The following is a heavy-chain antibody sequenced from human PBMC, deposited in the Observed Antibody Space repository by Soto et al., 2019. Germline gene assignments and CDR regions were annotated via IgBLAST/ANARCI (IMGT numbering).Heavy chain of an antibody. V-gene: IGHV4-39*01. Sequence: SETLSLTCTVSGGSISSSSYYWGWIRQPPGKGLEWIGSIYYSGSTYYNPSLKSRVAISVDTSKNQFSLKLSSVTAADTAVYYCASGVVAVAGNYYYYGMDVWGQGTTVTVSS. D-gene: IGHD6-19*01. CDR2: IYYSGST. J-gene: IGHJ6*02. CDR1: GGSISSSSYY. CDR3: ASGVVAVAGNYYYYGMDV.